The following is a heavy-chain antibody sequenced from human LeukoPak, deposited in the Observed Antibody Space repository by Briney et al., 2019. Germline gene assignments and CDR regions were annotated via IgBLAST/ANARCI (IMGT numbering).Heavy chain of an antibody. CDR3: ARRRYYDGSGYLE. D-gene: IGHD3-22*01. CDR1: GDSVSRSDSY. Sequence: SETLSLTCSVSGDSVSRSDSYWDWIRQPPGRGLEWIETIHCSGRTYYSPSLKSRLTMSVDPSNNQFSLNLRSVTAADMAVYYCARRRYYDGSGYLEWGQGTLLSVSS. V-gene: IGHV4-39*01. J-gene: IGHJ1*01. CDR2: IHCSGRT.